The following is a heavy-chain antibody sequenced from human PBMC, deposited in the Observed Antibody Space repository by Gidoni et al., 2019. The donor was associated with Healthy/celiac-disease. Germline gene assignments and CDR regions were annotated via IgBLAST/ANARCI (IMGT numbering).Heavy chain of an antibody. J-gene: IGHJ6*02. CDR2: ISGSGGST. V-gene: IGHV3-23*01. CDR3: AKDGSGSDRTYYYYGIDV. D-gene: IGHD3-10*01. Sequence: TFSSYAMSWVRQAPGKGLEWVSAISGSGGSTYYADSVKGRFTISRDNSKNTLDLQMNSLRAEDTAVYYCAKDGSGSDRTYYYYGIDVWGQGTTVTVSS. CDR1: TFSSYA.